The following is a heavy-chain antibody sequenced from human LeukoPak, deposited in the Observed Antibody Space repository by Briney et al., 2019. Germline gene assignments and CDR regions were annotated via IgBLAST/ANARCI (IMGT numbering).Heavy chain of an antibody. J-gene: IGHJ4*02. D-gene: IGHD4-17*01. CDR1: GFTFDDYG. Sequence: GGSLRHSCAASGFTFDDYGMSWVRQAPGKGLEWVSGINWSGGSTGYADSVKGRFTISRDNAKNSLYLQMNSLRAEDTALYYCARVASRTYGDYFDYWGQGTLVTVSS. CDR2: INWSGGST. V-gene: IGHV3-20*04. CDR3: ARVASRTYGDYFDY.